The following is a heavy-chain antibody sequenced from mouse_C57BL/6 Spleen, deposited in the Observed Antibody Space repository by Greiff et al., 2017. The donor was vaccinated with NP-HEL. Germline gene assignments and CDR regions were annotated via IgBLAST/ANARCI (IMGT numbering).Heavy chain of an antibody. Sequence: VQLKESGGGLVKPGGSLKLSCAASGFTFSSYAMSWVRQTPEKRLEWVATISDGGSYTYYPDNVKGRFTISRDNAKNNLYLQMSHLKSEDTAMYYCARDDWEAPYWYFDVWGTGTTVTVSS. V-gene: IGHV5-4*01. CDR2: ISDGGSYT. CDR3: ARDDWEAPYWYFDV. D-gene: IGHD4-1*01. J-gene: IGHJ1*03. CDR1: GFTFSSYA.